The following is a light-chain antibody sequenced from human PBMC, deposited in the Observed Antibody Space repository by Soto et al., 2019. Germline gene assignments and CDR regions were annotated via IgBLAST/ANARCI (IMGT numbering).Light chain of an antibody. CDR2: GAS. J-gene: IGKJ1*01. CDR3: HQYDSWT. CDR1: QSVSSSY. Sequence: EIVLTQSPGTLSLSPGERATLSRGASQSVSSSYLAWYQQKPGQAPRLLIYGASSRATGIPDRFSGSGSGTDFTLTISRLEPEDFAVYYCHQYDSWTFGQGTKVDIK. V-gene: IGKV3-20*01.